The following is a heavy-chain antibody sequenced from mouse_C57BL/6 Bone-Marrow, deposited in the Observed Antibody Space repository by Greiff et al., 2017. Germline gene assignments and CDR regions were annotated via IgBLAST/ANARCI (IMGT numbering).Heavy chain of an antibody. Sequence: VKLQQPGAELVMPGASVKLSCKASGYTFTSYWMHWVKQRPGQGLEWIGEIDPSDSYTNYNQKFKGKSTLTVDKSSSTAYMQLSSLTSEDSAVYYCLLWLRRLVWYFDVWGTGTTVTVSS. J-gene: IGHJ1*03. CDR1: GYTFTSYW. CDR2: IDPSDSYT. V-gene: IGHV1-69*01. CDR3: LLWLRRLVWYFDV. D-gene: IGHD2-9*01.